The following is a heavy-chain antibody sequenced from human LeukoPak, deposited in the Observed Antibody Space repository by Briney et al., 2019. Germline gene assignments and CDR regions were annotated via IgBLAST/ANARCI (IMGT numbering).Heavy chain of an antibody. CDR1: GFTVSSNY. D-gene: IGHD3-3*01. Sequence: GGSLRLSCAASGFTVSSNYMSWVRQSPGKGLEWVPVIYSGGSTYYADSVKGRFTISRDNSKNTLYLQMNSLRAEDTAVYYCARENYDFWSGYWVNWFDPWGQGTLVTVSS. CDR2: IYSGGST. CDR3: ARENYDFWSGYWVNWFDP. V-gene: IGHV3-66*01. J-gene: IGHJ5*02.